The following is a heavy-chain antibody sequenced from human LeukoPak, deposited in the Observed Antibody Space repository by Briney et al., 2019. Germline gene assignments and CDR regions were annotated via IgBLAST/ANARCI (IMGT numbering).Heavy chain of an antibody. CDR2: IFYSGST. D-gene: IGHD3-9*01. Sequence: SETLSLTCTVSSGSISTSNYYWGWVRQPPGKALEWIGNIFYSGSTYYSPSLKSRVTISLDTSRNQFSLKLSSVTAADTAVYYCARARAHYDILTGYYGYYFDYWGQGTLVTVSS. J-gene: IGHJ4*02. CDR3: ARARAHYDILTGYYGYYFDY. V-gene: IGHV4-39*07. CDR1: SGSISTSNYY.